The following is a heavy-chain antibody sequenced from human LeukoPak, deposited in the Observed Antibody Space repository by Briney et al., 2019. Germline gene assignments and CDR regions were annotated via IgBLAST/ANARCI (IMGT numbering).Heavy chain of an antibody. D-gene: IGHD2-15*01. CDR2: IKSKTEGGAT. Sequence: PGGSLRLSCAASGFTFSNAWMNWVRQAPGKGLEWVGRIKSKTEGGATDYAAPVKGRFTISRDDSQNTLYLQMNSLRAEDTAVYYCAKGGFCSGGSCYSNAFDIWGRGTLVTVSS. V-gene: IGHV3-15*01. CDR3: AKGGFCSGGSCYSNAFDI. CDR1: GFTFSNAW. J-gene: IGHJ3*02.